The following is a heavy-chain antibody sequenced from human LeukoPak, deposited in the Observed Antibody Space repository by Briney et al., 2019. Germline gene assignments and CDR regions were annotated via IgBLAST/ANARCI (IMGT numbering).Heavy chain of an antibody. CDR3: ARQLIAVADTMAFDY. Sequence: PGGSLRLSCAASGFTFSNYAMHWVRQAPVKGLEWLSFISYDGSNKKYADSVKGRFTISRDNSKDTLYLQMNSLRTEDTAVYYCARQLIAVADTMAFDYWGQGALVTVSS. J-gene: IGHJ4*02. CDR2: ISYDGSNK. D-gene: IGHD6-19*01. CDR1: GFTFSNYA. V-gene: IGHV3-30*04.